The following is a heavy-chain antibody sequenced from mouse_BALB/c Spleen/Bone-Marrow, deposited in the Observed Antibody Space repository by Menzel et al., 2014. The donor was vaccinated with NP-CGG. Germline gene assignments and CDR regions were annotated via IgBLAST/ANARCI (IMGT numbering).Heavy chain of an antibody. CDR3: VRDGGYDYHYWYFDV. CDR1: GFTFNTNA. CDR2: IRSKSNNYAT. J-gene: IGHJ1*01. Sequence: EVQLVESGGGLVQPKGSLKLSCAASGFTFNTNAMNWVRQAPGKGLEWVARIRSKSNNYATYYADSVKDRFTISRDDSQSMLYLQMNNLKTEDTAMYYCVRDGGYDYHYWYFDVWGAGTTVTVSS. V-gene: IGHV10S3*01. D-gene: IGHD2-4*01.